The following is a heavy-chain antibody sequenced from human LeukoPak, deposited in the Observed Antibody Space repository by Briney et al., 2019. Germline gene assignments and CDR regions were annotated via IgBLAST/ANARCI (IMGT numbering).Heavy chain of an antibody. V-gene: IGHV4-34*01. CDR1: GGSFSGYY. J-gene: IGHJ3*02. CDR2: INHSGST. CDR3: ARTVVVTAMYDAFDI. Sequence: SETLSLTCAVYGGSFSGYYWSRIRQPPGKGLEWIGEINHSGSTNYNPSLKSRVTISVDTSKNQFSLKLSSVTAADTAVYYCARTVVVTAMYDAFDIWGQGTMVTVSS. D-gene: IGHD2-21*02.